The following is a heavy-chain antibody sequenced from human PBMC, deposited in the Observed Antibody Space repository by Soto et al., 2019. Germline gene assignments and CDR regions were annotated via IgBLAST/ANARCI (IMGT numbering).Heavy chain of an antibody. D-gene: IGHD6-19*01. CDR2: ISGSGSSS. V-gene: IGHV3-48*02. CDR1: GFTFSSYA. CDR3: AFLIAVAGTGAFDI. J-gene: IGHJ3*02. Sequence: GGSLRLSCAASGFTFSSYAMSWVRQAPGKGLEWVSVISGSGSSSHYADSVKGRFTISRDNAKNSLYLQMNSPRDEDTAVYYCAFLIAVAGTGAFDIWGQGTMVTVSS.